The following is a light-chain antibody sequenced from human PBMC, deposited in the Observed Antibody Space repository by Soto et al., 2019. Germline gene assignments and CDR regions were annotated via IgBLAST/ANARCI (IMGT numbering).Light chain of an antibody. V-gene: IGKV3D-15*01. Sequence: EIAMTQSPGTLSVSPGERATLSCGASQSVSSYLAWYQQKPGQAPRLLIYDASNRATGIPARFSGSGSGTEFTLTISSLQSEDFAVYYCQQYNNWPRTFGQGTKVDIK. J-gene: IGKJ1*01. CDR2: DAS. CDR3: QQYNNWPRT. CDR1: QSVSSY.